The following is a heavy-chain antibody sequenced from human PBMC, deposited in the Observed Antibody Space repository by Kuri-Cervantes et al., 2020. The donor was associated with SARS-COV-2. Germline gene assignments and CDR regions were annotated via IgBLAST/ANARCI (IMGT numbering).Heavy chain of an antibody. CDR3: AKFTMVRGVIMDPAY. V-gene: IGHV1-46*01. CDR2: TNPSGGST. D-gene: IGHD3-10*01. J-gene: IGHJ4*02. Sequence: ASVKVSCKASGYTFTSYYVHWVRQAPGQGLEWVGITNPSGGSTTYAQKFQGRVAMTRDTSTSTVYMELTSLRSEDTAVYYCAKFTMVRGVIMDPAYWGRGTLVTVSS. CDR1: GYTFTSYY.